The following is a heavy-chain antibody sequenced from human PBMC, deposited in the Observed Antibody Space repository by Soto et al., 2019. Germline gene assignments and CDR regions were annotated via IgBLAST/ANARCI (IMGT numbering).Heavy chain of an antibody. CDR2: IIPLYGTV. D-gene: IGHD3-10*01. CDR3: ARVRVARGEIPSYFVL. V-gene: IGHV1-69*06. CDR1: GDTFNNFG. Sequence: SVKVSCKASGDTFNNFGISWVRQAPGQGLEWMGGIIPLYGTVNYAQKFQGRVTISADKSTSTVYLDLSSLRTEDTAVYYCARVRVARGEIPSYFVLWGQGTLVTVSS. J-gene: IGHJ4*02.